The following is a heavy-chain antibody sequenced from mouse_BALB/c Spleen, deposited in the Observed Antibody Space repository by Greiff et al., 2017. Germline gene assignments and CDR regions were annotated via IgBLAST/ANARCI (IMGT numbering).Heavy chain of an antibody. CDR2: IDPANGNT. CDR3: ATDYDAMDY. V-gene: IGHV14-3*02. CDR1: GFNIKDTY. Sequence: EVQLQESGAELVKPGASVKLSCTASGFNIKDTYMHWVKQRPEQGLEWIGRIDPANGNTKYDPKFQGKATIKADTSSNTAYLQLSSLTSEDTAVYYCATDYDAMDYWGQGTSVTVSA. J-gene: IGHJ4*01. D-gene: IGHD2-4*01.